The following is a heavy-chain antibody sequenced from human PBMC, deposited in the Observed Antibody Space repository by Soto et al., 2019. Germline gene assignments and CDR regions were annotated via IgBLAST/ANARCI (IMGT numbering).Heavy chain of an antibody. D-gene: IGHD2-15*01. Sequence: QVQLVQSGAEVKKPGSSVKVSCKASGGTFSTYAINWVRQAPGHGLEWMGGVIPLFGTAKYAQTFQDRVTITADESTCTGPMELRSRRSVDTAVYYCAGDYGRDCSGGNCCVYFWGQGTLVSVSS. V-gene: IGHV1-69*01. CDR2: VIPLFGTA. CDR1: GGTFSTYA. J-gene: IGHJ4*02. CDR3: AGDYGRDCSGGNCCVYF.